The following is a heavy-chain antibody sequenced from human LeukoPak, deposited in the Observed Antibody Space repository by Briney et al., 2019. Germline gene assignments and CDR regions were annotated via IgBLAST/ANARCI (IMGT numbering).Heavy chain of an antibody. V-gene: IGHV3-30*03. J-gene: IGHJ4*02. CDR1: GFTFSHYA. CDR3: ARGPPTSRSGAHFDY. CDR2: ISYSGNNY. Sequence: GGTLRLSCAASGFTFSHYAMHWVRQAPGEGLQWVAFISYSGNNYYYADSVKGRFIISRDDSKNTLYVEMNSLRLDDTAIYYCARGPPTSRSGAHFDYWGQGSLVTVSP. D-gene: IGHD5-12*01.